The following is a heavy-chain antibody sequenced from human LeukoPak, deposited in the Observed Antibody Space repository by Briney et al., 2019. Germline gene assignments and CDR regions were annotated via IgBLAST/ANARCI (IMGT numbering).Heavy chain of an antibody. CDR1: GYSIGTDYY. V-gene: IGHV4-38-2*02. Sequence: SETLSLTCTVSGYSIGTDYYWGWIRQPPGKGLEWIGSIYNSGSTYYNPSLKSRITISVDTSKNHFSLKLSSVTAADTAVYYCARNSSSSSPPERYNWFDPWGQGTLVTVSS. J-gene: IGHJ5*02. CDR3: ARNSSSSSPPERYNWFDP. CDR2: IYNSGST. D-gene: IGHD6-6*01.